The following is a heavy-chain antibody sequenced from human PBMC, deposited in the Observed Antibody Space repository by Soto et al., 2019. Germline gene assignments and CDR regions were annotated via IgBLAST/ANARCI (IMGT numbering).Heavy chain of an antibody. CDR1: GFTVSSNY. J-gene: IGHJ3*01. Sequence: EVQLVESGGGLVQPGGSLRLSCAASGFTVSSNYMSWVRQAPGKGLEWVSVTYSGGTTYYADSVKGRFIISRDNSKNTLDLQMNSXXXEDTXXYYXXXXXXXXXXRDAFDLWGQGTMVTVSS. CDR2: TYSGGTT. V-gene: IGHV3-66*01. CDR3: XXXXXXXXXRDAFDL.